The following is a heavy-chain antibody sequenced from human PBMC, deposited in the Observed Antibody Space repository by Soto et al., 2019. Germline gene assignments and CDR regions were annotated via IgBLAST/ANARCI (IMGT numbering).Heavy chain of an antibody. CDR3: AKGGSTSYYFDY. J-gene: IGHJ4*01. V-gene: IGHV3-30*18. D-gene: IGHD6-13*01. CDR1: GFTFSNFA. CDR2: ISSDGGNK. Sequence: QVHLVESGGGVVQPGRSLRLSCAASGFTFSNFAIHWVRQAPGKGLEWVAVISSDGGNKYYAESVKGRFTMSRDNSKNTLYLQINSLRAEDTAVYYCAKGGSTSYYFDYWGHGTLVTVSS.